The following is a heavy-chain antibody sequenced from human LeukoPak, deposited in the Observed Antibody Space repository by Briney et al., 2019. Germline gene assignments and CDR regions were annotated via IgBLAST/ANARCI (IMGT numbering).Heavy chain of an antibody. V-gene: IGHV3-30*02. J-gene: IGHJ6*03. CDR1: GFTFSSYG. CDR3: AKDSGYDFWSGYSDYYYYMDV. D-gene: IGHD3-3*01. CDR2: IRYDGSNK. Sequence: GGSLRLSCAASGFTFSSYGMHWVRQAPGKGLEWVAFIRYDGSNKYYADSVKGRFTISRDNSKNTLYLQMNSLRAEDTAVYYCAKDSGYDFWSGYSDYYYYMDVWGKGTTVTVSS.